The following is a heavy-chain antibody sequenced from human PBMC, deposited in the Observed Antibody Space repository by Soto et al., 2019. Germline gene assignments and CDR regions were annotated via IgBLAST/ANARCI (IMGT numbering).Heavy chain of an antibody. CDR3: ARHGAGWNYFSGWFDP. J-gene: IGHJ5*02. V-gene: IGHV4-39*01. D-gene: IGHD1-7*01. Sequence: TSETLSLTCTVSGGSISSSSYYWGWIRQPPGKGLEWIGSIYYSGSTYYNPSLKSRVTISVDTSKNQFSLKLSSVTAADTAVYYCARHGAGWNYFSGWFDPWGQGTLVTVSS. CDR2: IYYSGST. CDR1: GGSISSSSYY.